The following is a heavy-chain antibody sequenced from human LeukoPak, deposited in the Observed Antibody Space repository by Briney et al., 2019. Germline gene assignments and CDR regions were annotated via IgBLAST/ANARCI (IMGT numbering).Heavy chain of an antibody. Sequence: ASVKVSCKASGYTFTRYGIIWVRQAPGQGLEWMGWISAYNGNTKYPQKFQGRLTMTTDTSRSTTYMELRSLRSDDTAVYYCARDGGGGYVGNYWGQGTLVTVSS. V-gene: IGHV1-18*01. CDR1: GYTFTRYG. CDR2: ISAYNGNT. D-gene: IGHD5-12*01. J-gene: IGHJ4*02. CDR3: ARDGGGGYVGNY.